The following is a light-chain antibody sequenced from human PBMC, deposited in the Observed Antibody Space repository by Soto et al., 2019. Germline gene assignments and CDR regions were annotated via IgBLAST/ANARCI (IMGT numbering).Light chain of an antibody. J-gene: IGKJ2*01. Sequence: DIQLTQSPSFLSASVEDRVTISCRASYDISSSLAWYQQEPGKPPKLLIYDSSTSQTGVPSRFTGSGSGRKFTLTISGLQFGDSATYFCQQLSHYPYTFGQGTKVDIK. V-gene: IGKV1-9*01. CDR3: QQLSHYPYT. CDR1: YDISSS. CDR2: DSS.